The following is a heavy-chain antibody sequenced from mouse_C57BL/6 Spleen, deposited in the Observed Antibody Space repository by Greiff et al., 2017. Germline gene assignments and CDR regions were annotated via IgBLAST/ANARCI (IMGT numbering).Heavy chain of an antibody. CDR3: ARWTAQATWFAY. CDR1: CYSITSDY. J-gene: IGHJ3*01. Sequence: EVKLQESGPGLAKPSQTLSLTCSVTCYSITSDYWHWIRKFPGNKLEYMGYISYSGSTYYNPSLKSRISITRDTSKNQYYLQLNSVTTEDTATYYCARWTAQATWFAYWGQGTLVTVSA. D-gene: IGHD3-2*02. V-gene: IGHV3-8*01. CDR2: ISYSGST.